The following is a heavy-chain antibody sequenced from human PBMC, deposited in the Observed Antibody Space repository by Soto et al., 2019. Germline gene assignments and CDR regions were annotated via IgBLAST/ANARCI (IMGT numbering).Heavy chain of an antibody. CDR2: ISWNSGSI. V-gene: IGHV3-9*01. D-gene: IGHD2-15*01. CDR1: GFTFDDYA. Sequence: EVQLVESGGGLGQPGRSLRLSCAASGFTFDDYAMHWVRQAPGKGLEWVSGISWNSGSIGYADSVKGRFTVSRDNAKNSLYLQMNSLRSVDTTLYYCGKGISLVVVPLGMWADAFDVWGHGTTVTVSS. J-gene: IGHJ3*01. CDR3: GKGISLVVVPLGMWADAFDV.